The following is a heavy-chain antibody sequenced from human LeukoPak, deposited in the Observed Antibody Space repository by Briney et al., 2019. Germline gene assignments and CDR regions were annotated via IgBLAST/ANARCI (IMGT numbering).Heavy chain of an antibody. CDR2: ISSSSSTI. V-gene: IGHV3-48*01. CDR3: ARDGLIAADLDY. CDR1: GFTFSSYS. Sequence: GGSLRLSCAASGFTFSSYSMNWVRQAPGKGLEWVSSISSSSSTIYYADSVKGRFTISRDNAKNSLYLQMNSLRAEDTAVYYCARDGLIAADLDYWGQGTLVTVSS. D-gene: IGHD6-6*01. J-gene: IGHJ4*02.